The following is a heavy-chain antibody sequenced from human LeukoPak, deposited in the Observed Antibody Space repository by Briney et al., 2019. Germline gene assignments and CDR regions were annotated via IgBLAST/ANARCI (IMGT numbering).Heavy chain of an antibody. J-gene: IGHJ4*02. CDR1: GGSFSGYY. CDR2: INHSGST. CDR3: ASRKKGVYDSKRIDY. D-gene: IGHD5/OR15-5a*01. Sequence: SETLSLTCAVYGGSFSGYYWSWIRQPPGKGLEWIGEINHSGSTNYNPSLKSRVTISVDTSKNQFSLKLSSVTAADTAVYYCASRKKGVYDSKRIDYWGQGTLVTVSS. V-gene: IGHV4-34*01.